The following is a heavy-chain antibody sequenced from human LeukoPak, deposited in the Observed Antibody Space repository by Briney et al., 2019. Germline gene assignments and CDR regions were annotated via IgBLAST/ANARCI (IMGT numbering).Heavy chain of an antibody. CDR2: IYYSGST. Sequence: SSETLSLTCTVSGGSISSYYWSWIRQPPGKGLEWIGYIYYSGSTNYNPSLKSRVTISVDTSKNQFSLKLSSVTAADTAVYYCARGARLYARIAARRAWVGFDYWGQGTLVTVSS. CDR1: GGSISSYY. J-gene: IGHJ4*02. CDR3: ARGARLYARIAARRAWVGFDY. D-gene: IGHD6-6*01. V-gene: IGHV4-59*01.